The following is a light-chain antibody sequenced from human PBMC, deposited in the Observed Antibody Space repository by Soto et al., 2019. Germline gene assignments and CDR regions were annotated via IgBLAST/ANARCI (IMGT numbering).Light chain of an antibody. Sequence: DLQMTQSPSPQSASVGDRVTITCRASQSISSYLHWYQQKPGKAPKLLIYAASSLQSGVPSRFSGSGSGTDFTLTISSLQPEDFATYYCQQSYSTSITFGQGTRLEI. J-gene: IGKJ5*01. CDR2: AAS. CDR3: QQSYSTSIT. CDR1: QSISSY. V-gene: IGKV1-39*01.